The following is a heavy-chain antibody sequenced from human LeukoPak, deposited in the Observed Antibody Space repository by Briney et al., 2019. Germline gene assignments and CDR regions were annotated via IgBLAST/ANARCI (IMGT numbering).Heavy chain of an antibody. Sequence: GRSLRLSCAASGFTFSSYGMHWVRQAPGKGLEWVAVISYDGSNKYYADSVKGRFTISRDNSKNTPYLQMNSLRAEDTAVYYCAKDATNYYDSSGYYFDYWGQGTLVTVSS. CDR2: ISYDGSNK. CDR1: GFTFSSYG. CDR3: AKDATNYYDSSGYYFDY. V-gene: IGHV3-30*18. D-gene: IGHD3-22*01. J-gene: IGHJ4*02.